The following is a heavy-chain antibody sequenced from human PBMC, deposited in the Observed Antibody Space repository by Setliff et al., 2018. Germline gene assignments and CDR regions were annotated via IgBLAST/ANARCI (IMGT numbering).Heavy chain of an antibody. CDR1: GFTFSGSA. V-gene: IGHV3-73*01. CDR2: IRSKSDSYAT. CDR3: AAAPAGSDVFDM. D-gene: IGHD6-13*01. Sequence: PGGSLRLSCAASGFTFSGSAMYWVRQASGKGLEWVGRIRSKSDSYATIYAASVRGRFTISRDDSKNTAYLQMNSLKTEDTAVYYCAAAPAGSDVFDMWGQGTVVTVSS. J-gene: IGHJ3*02.